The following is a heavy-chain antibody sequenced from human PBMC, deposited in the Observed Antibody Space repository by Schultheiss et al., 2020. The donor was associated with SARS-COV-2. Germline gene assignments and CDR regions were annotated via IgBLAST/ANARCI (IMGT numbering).Heavy chain of an antibody. CDR2: IYYSGST. V-gene: IGHV4-38-2*02. D-gene: IGHD5-12*01. CDR1: GYSISSGYY. CDR3: ARESSGYDVRGNWFDP. Sequence: SETLSLTCAVSGYSISSGYYWGWIRQPPGKGLEWIGSIYYSGSTNYNPSLKSRVTISVDTSKNQFSLKLSSVTAADTAVYYCARESSGYDVRGNWFDPWGQGTLVTVSS. J-gene: IGHJ5*02.